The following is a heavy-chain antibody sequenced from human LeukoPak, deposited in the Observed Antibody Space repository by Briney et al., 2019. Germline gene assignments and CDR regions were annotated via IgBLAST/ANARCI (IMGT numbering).Heavy chain of an antibody. CDR3: AKAVDGRGYYFERGADF. V-gene: IGHV3-23*01. J-gene: IGHJ4*02. CDR1: DFILSTYA. CDR2: ISGNGAHP. D-gene: IGHD3-22*01. Sequence: GGSLRLSCTASDFILSTYAMSWVRQAPGKGLEWVSSISGNGAHPYYADSVRGRFSISRGFSRNAVLLQMSSLRVEDTATYYCAKAVDGRGYYFERGADFWGQGTMVTVSS.